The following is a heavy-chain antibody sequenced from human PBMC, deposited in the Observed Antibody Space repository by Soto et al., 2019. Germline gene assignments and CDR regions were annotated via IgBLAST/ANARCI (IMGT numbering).Heavy chain of an antibody. CDR1: GLSVSTNF. CDR3: SRDAHGEKPYYFYYSGMDV. V-gene: IGHV3-53*01. CDR2: IYSGGKT. J-gene: IGHJ6*02. Sequence: GGSLRLSCAASGLSVSTNFMSWVRQAPGKGLEWLAVIYSGGKTFYADSVKGRFTISKDNTKNTLSLQMNSLRAEDTDVYYCSRDAHGEKPYYFYYSGMDVWGQGTTVTVSS.